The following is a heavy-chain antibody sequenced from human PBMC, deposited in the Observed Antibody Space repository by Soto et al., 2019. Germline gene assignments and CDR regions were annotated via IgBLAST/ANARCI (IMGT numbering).Heavy chain of an antibody. J-gene: IGHJ4*02. CDR3: ARDKRDLRFLAWSYYFDY. Sequence: QGQLVESGGGVVQPGRSLRLSCAPSGFTFSNYAMHWVRQAPGKGLEWVAVISYDGSNKYYADSVKGRFTISRDNSKTTLYLKMNSLRAEDTAVYYCARDKRDLRFLAWSYYFDYWGQGTLVTVSS. CDR1: GFTFSNYA. V-gene: IGHV3-30-3*01. D-gene: IGHD3-3*01. CDR2: ISYDGSNK.